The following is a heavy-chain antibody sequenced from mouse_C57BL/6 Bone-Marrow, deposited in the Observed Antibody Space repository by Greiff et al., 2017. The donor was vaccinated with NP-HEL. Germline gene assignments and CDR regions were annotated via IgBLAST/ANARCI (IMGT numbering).Heavy chain of an antibody. V-gene: IGHV1-7*01. D-gene: IGHD1-1*01. CDR1: GYTFTSYW. CDR2: INPSSGYT. CDR3: AKITTVVANYAMDD. J-gene: IGHJ4*01. Sequence: QVHVKQSGAELAKPGASVKLSCKASGYTFTSYWMHWVKQRPGQGLEWIGYINPSSGYTKYNQKFKDKATLTADKSSSTAYMQLSSLTYEDSAVYYCAKITTVVANYAMDDWGQGTSVTVSS.